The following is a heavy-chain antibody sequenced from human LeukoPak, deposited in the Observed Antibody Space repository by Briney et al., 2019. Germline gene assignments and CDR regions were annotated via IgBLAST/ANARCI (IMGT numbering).Heavy chain of an antibody. CDR1: GFTFSSSS. D-gene: IGHD3-9*01. CDR2: TSRSRSTI. V-gene: IGHV3-48*02. Sequence: PGGSLRLSGVASGFTFSSSSAKGVRPAPGKGLGWVSYTSRSRSTIYNAHTVKGQVTISRDNAKNSLYLQMNSLRDEDTAVYDCAREKRECYDILTGYYQRRCYYYYGMDVWGQGTTVTVSS. J-gene: IGHJ6*02. CDR3: AREKRECYDILTGYYQRRCYYYYGMDV.